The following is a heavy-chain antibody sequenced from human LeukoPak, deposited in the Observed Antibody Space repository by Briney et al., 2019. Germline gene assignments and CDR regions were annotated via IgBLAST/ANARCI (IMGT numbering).Heavy chain of an antibody. V-gene: IGHV3-15*01. CDR2: IKSKTDGGTT. J-gene: IGHJ6*02. CDR3: TTGSYYYYYGMDV. CDR1: GFTFSNAW. Sequence: GGSLRLSCAASGFTFSNAWMSWVRQAPGKGLEWVGRIKSKTDGGTTDYAAPVKGRFTISRDDSRNTLYLQMNSLKTEDTAVYYCTTGSYYYYYGMDVWGQGTTVTVSS.